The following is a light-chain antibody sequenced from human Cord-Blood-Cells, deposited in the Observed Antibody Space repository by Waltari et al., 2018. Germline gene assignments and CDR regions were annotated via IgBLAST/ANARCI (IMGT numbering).Light chain of an antibody. J-gene: IGLJ3*02. CDR2: AVS. Sequence: QSALTQPASVSGSPGQSITISCTGTSTDVGGYNSVSWYQQHPAKAPKLMIYAVSNRPSGVSHRFPGSKSGNTASLTISGLQAEDEADYYCSSYTISSTGVFGGGTKRTVL. V-gene: IGLV2-14*01. CDR1: STDVGGYNS. CDR3: SSYTISSTGV.